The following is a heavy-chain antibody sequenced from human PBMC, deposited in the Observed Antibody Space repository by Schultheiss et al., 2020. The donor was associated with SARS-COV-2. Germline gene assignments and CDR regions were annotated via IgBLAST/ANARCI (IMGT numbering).Heavy chain of an antibody. CDR1: GGSISSSNW. CDR2: IYYSGTT. V-gene: IGHV4-39*01. Sequence: SETLSLTCAVSGGSISSSNWWSWVRQPPGKGLEWIGTIYYSGTTYYNPSLRSRVTISVDTAKNQFSLKMYSVTAADTAVYYCARRYWFDPWGQGTLVTVSS. J-gene: IGHJ5*02. CDR3: ARRYWFDP.